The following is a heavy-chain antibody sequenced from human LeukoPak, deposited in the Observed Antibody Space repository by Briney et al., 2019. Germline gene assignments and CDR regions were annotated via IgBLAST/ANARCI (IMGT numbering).Heavy chain of an antibody. D-gene: IGHD5-24*01. CDR1: GFTFNTYA. V-gene: IGHV3-23*01. CDR2: ISGKTGTT. Sequence: GGSLILSCAASGFTFNTYAMTWVRQAPGKGLEWVSCISGKTGTTYYADSVKGRFIISRVSSKTTLYLQMNSLRAEDTAVYYCAKINSRDGYDYDSFDYWGQGTLVTVSS. CDR3: AKINSRDGYDYDSFDY. J-gene: IGHJ4*02.